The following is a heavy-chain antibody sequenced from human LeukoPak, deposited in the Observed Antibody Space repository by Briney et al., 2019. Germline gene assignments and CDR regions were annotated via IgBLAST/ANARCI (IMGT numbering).Heavy chain of an antibody. CDR2: IWYDGSNK. J-gene: IGHJ5*02. CDR1: GFTFSSYG. CDR3: ARDYPDCGSGSYQGIA. V-gene: IGHV3-33*01. Sequence: GGSLRLSCAASGFTFSSYGMHWVRQAPGKGLEWVAVIWYDGSNKYYADSVKGRFTISRDNSKNTLYLQMNSLRAEDTAVYYCARDYPDCGSGSYQGIAWGQGTLVTVSS. D-gene: IGHD3-10*01.